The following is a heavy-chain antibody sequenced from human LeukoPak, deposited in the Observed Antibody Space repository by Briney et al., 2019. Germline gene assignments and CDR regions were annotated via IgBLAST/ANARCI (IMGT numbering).Heavy chain of an antibody. CDR3: ATGHSNSSF. CDR1: GGSFSGYY. V-gene: IGHV4-34*01. D-gene: IGHD6-6*01. Sequence: SETLSLTCAVYGGSFSGYYWSWIRQPPGKGLEWIGEIDHSGSTNYNPSLKSRVTISVDTSKNQFSLNLSSVTAADTAVYYCATGHSNSSFWGQGTLVTVSS. J-gene: IGHJ4*02. CDR2: IDHSGST.